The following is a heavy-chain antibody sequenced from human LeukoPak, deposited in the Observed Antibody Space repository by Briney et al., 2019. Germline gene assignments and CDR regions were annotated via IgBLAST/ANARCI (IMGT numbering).Heavy chain of an antibody. CDR1: GYTFISYY. J-gene: IGHJ6*02. V-gene: IGHV1-46*01. CDR2: INTSGGST. Sequence: GASVKVSCKASGYTFISYYLHWVRQAPGQGLEWMGIINTSGGSTNYARKVQGRVTMTRDKSTSTVYMEVSSLRSEDTAVYYCARRYYDGMDVWGQGTTVTVSS. CDR3: ARRYYDGMDV.